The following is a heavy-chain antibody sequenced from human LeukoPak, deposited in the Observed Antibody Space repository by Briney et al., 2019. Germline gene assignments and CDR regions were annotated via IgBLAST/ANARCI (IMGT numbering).Heavy chain of an antibody. V-gene: IGHV3-7*01. CDR3: ARDLYSSSWN. CDR1: GFTFSNYG. Sequence: GRSLRLSCAASGFTFSNYGMHWVRQAPGKGLEWVANIKQDGSEKYYVDSVKGRFTISRDNAKNSLYLQMNSLRAEDTAVYYCARDLYSSSWNWGQGTLVTVSS. J-gene: IGHJ4*02. CDR2: IKQDGSEK. D-gene: IGHD6-13*01.